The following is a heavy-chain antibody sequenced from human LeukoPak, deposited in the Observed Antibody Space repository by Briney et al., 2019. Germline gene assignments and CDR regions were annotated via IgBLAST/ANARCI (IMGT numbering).Heavy chain of an antibody. Sequence: PGGSLRLSCAAFGFTFTSFAMSWVRQAPGKGLEWVAVISYDGSNKYYADSVKGRFTISRDNSKNTLYLQMNSLRAEDTAVYYCATSFGENPFDYWGQGTLVTVSS. CDR2: ISYDGSNK. D-gene: IGHD3-10*01. CDR3: ATSFGENPFDY. J-gene: IGHJ4*02. V-gene: IGHV3-30-3*01. CDR1: GFTFTSFA.